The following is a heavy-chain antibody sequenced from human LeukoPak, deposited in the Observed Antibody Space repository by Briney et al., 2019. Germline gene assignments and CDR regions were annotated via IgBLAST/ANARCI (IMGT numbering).Heavy chain of an antibody. D-gene: IGHD4-17*01. V-gene: IGHV3-7*01. CDR2: IKQDGSEK. Sequence: GGSLRLACAASGFTFSSYWMSWVRQAPGKGLEWLANIKQDGSEKYYVDSVKGRFTISRDNAKNSLYLQMNSLRAEDTAVYYCAREINDYGDGYFDYWGQGTLVTVSS. J-gene: IGHJ4*02. CDR3: AREINDYGDGYFDY. CDR1: GFTFSSYW.